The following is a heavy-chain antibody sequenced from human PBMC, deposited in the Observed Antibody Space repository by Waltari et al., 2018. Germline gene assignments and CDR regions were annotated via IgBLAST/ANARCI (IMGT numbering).Heavy chain of an antibody. CDR1: GDSMNYW. V-gene: IGHV4-4*02. D-gene: IGHD2-15*01. CDR3: ARDRGRGLYLDT. Sequence: QLQLQESGPGMVKPSGTLSVICAVSGDSMNYWWSWVRQPPGKGLEGIGQVLGSGRTNYNPSFASRVTISLDTSTHQFALKMTSATAADTALYYCARDRGRGLYLDTWGQGILVTVSP. J-gene: IGHJ4*02. CDR2: VLGSGRT.